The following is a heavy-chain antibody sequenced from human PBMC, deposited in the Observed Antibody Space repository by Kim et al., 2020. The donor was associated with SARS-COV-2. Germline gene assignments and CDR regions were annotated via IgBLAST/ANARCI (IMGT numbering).Heavy chain of an antibody. CDR1: GFTFSSYW. V-gene: IGHV3-74*01. Sequence: LSLTCATSGFTFSSYWMHWVRQAPGKGLVWVSRINGDGSSINYADSVKGRFTISRDNAKNTLYLQMNSLRAEDAAVYYCARFNVETTLGYWGQGTLVTVSS. J-gene: IGHJ4*02. CDR2: INGDGSSI. CDR3: ARFNVETTLGY. D-gene: IGHD5-18*01.